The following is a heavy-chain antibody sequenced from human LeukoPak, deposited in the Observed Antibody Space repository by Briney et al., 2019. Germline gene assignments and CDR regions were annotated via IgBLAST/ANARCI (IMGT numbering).Heavy chain of an antibody. CDR1: GFTFSSYG. CDR3: AREYSGSMYYFDY. D-gene: IGHD1-26*01. J-gene: IGHJ4*02. CDR2: IRYDGSNK. V-gene: IGHV3-30*02. Sequence: GGSLRLSCAASGFTFSSYGMHWVRQAPGKGLEWVAFIRYDGSNKQYADSVKGRFTISRDNSKNTLYLQMNSLRAEDTALYYCAREYSGSMYYFDYWGQGTLVTVSS.